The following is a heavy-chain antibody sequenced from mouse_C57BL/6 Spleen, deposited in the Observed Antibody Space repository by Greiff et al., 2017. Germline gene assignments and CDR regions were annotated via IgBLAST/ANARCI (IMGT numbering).Heavy chain of an antibody. Sequence: VQLQQSGAELVRPGASVKLSCTASGFNIKDYYMHWVKQGPEQGLEWIGRIDPEDGDTEYAPKFPGKATMTADTSSNTAYLQLSSLTSEDTAVYYCTTSYYGSSHWYFDVWGTGTTVTVSS. V-gene: IGHV14-1*01. J-gene: IGHJ1*03. D-gene: IGHD1-1*01. CDR2: IDPEDGDT. CDR1: GFNIKDYY. CDR3: TTSYYGSSHWYFDV.